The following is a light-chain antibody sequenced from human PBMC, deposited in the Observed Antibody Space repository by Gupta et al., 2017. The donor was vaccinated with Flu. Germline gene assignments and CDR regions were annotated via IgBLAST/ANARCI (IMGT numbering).Light chain of an antibody. CDR1: QRVLYSSNHKNC. Sequence: DIVMSQSPASLAVSLGERATINCKSSQRVLYSSNHKNCLAWYQQKPGQSPKLLIYWTSTREVGVPDRFSGSGSGTDFTLTISSLQAEDVAIDYCHQDGSTPYTFGQGTKMEI. J-gene: IGKJ2*01. CDR2: WTS. CDR3: HQDGSTPYT. V-gene: IGKV4-1*01.